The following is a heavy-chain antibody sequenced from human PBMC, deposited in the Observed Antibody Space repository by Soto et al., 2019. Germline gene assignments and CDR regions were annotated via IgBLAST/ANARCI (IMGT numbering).Heavy chain of an antibody. Sequence: EVQLLESGGGLVQPGGSLRLSCAASGFTFSSYAMSWVRQAPGKGLEWVSAISGSGGSTYYADSVKGRFTISRDNSNNPLYLQMNSLRAEDTPVYYCAKAPPRWGTAMVYDLWGRGTLVTVSS. CDR3: AKAPPRWGTAMVYDL. J-gene: IGHJ2*01. D-gene: IGHD5-18*01. CDR2: ISGSGGST. CDR1: GFTFSSYA. V-gene: IGHV3-23*01.